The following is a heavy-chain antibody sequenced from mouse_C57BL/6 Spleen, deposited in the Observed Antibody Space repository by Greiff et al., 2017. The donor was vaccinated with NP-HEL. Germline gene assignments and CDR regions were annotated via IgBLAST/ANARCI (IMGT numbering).Heavy chain of an antibody. CDR3: ARHEDRYDYAVYFDY. V-gene: IGHV1-62-2*01. Sequence: QLQQSAAELVPPFSSFTLSFNSSFYTFTEYTIHWVKQRSGQGLEWIGWFYPGSGSIKYNEKFKDKATLTADKSSSTVYMELSRLTSEDSAVYFCARHEDRYDYAVYFDYWGQGTTLTVSS. J-gene: IGHJ2*01. CDR2: FYPGSGSI. D-gene: IGHD2-4*01. CDR1: FYTFTEYT.